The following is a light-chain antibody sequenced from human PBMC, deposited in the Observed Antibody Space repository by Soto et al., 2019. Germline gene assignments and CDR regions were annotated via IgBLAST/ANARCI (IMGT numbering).Light chain of an antibody. CDR1: QTVGVR. J-gene: IGKJ1*01. V-gene: IGKV3-11*01. CDR3: HLSERRLRT. CDR2: EAS. Sequence: IVLTQSRATLSASPGERATLSCRASQTVGVRLAWYQHKPGQAPRLLIYEASNRAAGVPGRFSGSGSGTDFTLTVTRLEPEDFVLYCCHLSERRLRTLCEGSKVDVK.